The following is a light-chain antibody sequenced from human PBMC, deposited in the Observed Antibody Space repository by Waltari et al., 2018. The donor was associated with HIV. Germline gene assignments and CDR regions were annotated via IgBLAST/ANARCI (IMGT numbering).Light chain of an antibody. V-gene: IGLV1-44*01. Sequence: QSVLTQPPSASGTPGRRVTISCSGNNSNLGSTPVNWYRQVPGTAPKLPMFSNNQRPSGVPDRFSGSKSGTSASLAIRGLKSEDEADYYCAARDDSLNAWVFGGGTKVTVL. CDR2: SNN. J-gene: IGLJ3*02. CDR3: AARDDSLNAWV. CDR1: NSNLGSTP.